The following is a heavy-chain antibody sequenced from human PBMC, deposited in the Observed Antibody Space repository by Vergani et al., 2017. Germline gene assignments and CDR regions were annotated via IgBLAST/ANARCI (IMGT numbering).Heavy chain of an antibody. Sequence: QVQLQQWGAGLLKPSETLSLTCAVYGGSFSGYYWSWIRQPPGKGLEWIGYIYYSGSTNDNPSLKSRVTISVDTSKIQFSLKLSSVTAADTAVYYCARSRAGDCYDYGGQGTLVTVSA. CDR1: GGSFSGYY. D-gene: IGHD2-8*02. J-gene: IGHJ4*02. CDR2: IYYSGST. V-gene: IGHV4-34*11. CDR3: ARSRAGDCYDY.